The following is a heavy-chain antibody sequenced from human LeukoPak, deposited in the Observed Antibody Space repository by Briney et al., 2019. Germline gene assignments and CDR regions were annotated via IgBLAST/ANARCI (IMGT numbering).Heavy chain of an antibody. V-gene: IGHV3-15*01. CDR2: KSNSDGGTT. J-gene: IGHJ2*01. Sequence: KSNSDGGTTDFAAPVRGRFTISRDDSKDTLYLQMNSLKTDDTGVYYCSTDFMVETGKFWYFDLWCRGTLVTVSS. CDR3: STDFMVETGKFWYFDL. D-gene: IGHD2-21*02.